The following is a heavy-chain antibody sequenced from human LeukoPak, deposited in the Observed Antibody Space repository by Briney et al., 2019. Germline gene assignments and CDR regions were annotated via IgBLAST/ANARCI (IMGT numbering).Heavy chain of an antibody. V-gene: IGHV4-59*08. D-gene: IGHD2-2*01. Sequence: SETLSLTCTVSGGSISSYYWSWIRQPPGKGLEWVGYIYHSGSTNYNPSLKSRVTISVDTSKNQFSLTLSSVTAADTAVYYCARVARCTSCFDVDYWGQGTLVTVSS. CDR1: GGSISSYY. CDR2: IYHSGST. J-gene: IGHJ4*02. CDR3: ARVARCTSCFDVDY.